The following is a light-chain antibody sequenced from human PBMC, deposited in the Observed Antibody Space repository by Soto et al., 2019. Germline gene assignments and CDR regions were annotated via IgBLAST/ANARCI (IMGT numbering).Light chain of an antibody. Sequence: DIQMTQSPSTLSASVGAIVTIACRVSQSISSWLAWYQQKPGKAPKLLIFDAFSLESGVPSRFSGSRSGTEFTPTISSLQPDDYATYYCQQYNSYSPLTFGGGTKVDIK. CDR3: QQYNSYSPLT. CDR1: QSISSW. V-gene: IGKV1-5*01. J-gene: IGKJ4*01. CDR2: DAF.